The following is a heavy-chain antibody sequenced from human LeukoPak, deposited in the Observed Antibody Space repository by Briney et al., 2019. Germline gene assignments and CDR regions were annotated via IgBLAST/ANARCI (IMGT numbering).Heavy chain of an antibody. CDR2: IDQSGTT. Sequence: SETLSLTCVVYGGSFSGYYWSWIRQPPGKGLEWIGEIDQSGTTNYNPSLKSRVSISVDTSKKQFSLTLTSMTAADTAVYYCARVPHYYFGYGYFDSLGQGTLVTVSS. CDR3: ARVPHYYFGYGYFDS. V-gene: IGHV4-34*01. CDR1: GGSFSGYY. J-gene: IGHJ4*02. D-gene: IGHD3-10*01.